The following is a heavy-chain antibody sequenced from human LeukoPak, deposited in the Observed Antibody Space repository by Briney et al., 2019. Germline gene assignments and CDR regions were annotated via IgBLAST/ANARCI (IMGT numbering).Heavy chain of an antibody. CDR2: IYYSGGT. Sequence: TASETLSLTCTVSGGSISGYFWSWIRQPPGKGLEWIGYIYYSGGTDYNPSLKSRVTISVDTSKNQFSLQLSSVTAADTAVYYCARHIGEHWLVREPDYWGQGTLVTVSS. D-gene: IGHD6-19*01. J-gene: IGHJ4*02. CDR1: GGSISGYF. CDR3: ARHIGEHWLVREPDY. V-gene: IGHV4-59*08.